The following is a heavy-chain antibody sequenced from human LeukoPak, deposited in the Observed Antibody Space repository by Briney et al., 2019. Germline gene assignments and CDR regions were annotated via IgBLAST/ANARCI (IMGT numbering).Heavy chain of an antibody. D-gene: IGHD3-10*01. CDR2: IYHSGST. CDR3: AKEWGSGSYYNWYNFDF. CDR1: GYSISSGYY. V-gene: IGHV4-38-2*02. Sequence: SETLSLTCGVSGYSISSGYYWGWIRQPPGKGLEWIGSIYHSGSTSYNASLKSRVTISVDTSKNQFSLKLSSVTAADTAVYYCAKEWGSGSYYNWYNFDFWGQGTLVTVS. J-gene: IGHJ4*02.